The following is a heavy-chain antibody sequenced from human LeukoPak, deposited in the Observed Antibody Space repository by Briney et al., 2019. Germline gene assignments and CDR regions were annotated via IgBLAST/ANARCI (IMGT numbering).Heavy chain of an antibody. CDR2: ISPSGGST. J-gene: IGHJ5*02. Sequence: ASVKVSCKASGYTFTSYGISWVRQAPGQGPEWMGVISPSGGSTTYAQKFQGRVTLTRDMSTSTDYLELSSLRSEDTAVYYCARCYYDSSGYYYPLDPWGQGTLVTVSS. CDR1: GYTFTSYG. V-gene: IGHV1-46*01. D-gene: IGHD3-22*01. CDR3: ARCYYDSSGYYYPLDP.